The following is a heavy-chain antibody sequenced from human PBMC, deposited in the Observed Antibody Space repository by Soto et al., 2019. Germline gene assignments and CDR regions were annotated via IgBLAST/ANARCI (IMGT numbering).Heavy chain of an antibody. CDR3: ARTCSGGTCSFDY. V-gene: IGHV3-66*01. CDR1: GFTFSSYS. D-gene: IGHD2-15*01. J-gene: IGHJ4*02. CDR2: IYSGGST. Sequence: GSLRLSCAASGFTFSSYSMNWVRQAPGKGLEWVSVIYSGGSTYYADSVKGRFTISRYNSENTLYLQMNSLRAEDTAVYYCARTCSGGTCSFDYWGQGTLVTVSS.